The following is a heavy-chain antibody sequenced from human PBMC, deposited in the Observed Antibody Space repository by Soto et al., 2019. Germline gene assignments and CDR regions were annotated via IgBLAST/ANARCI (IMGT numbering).Heavy chain of an antibody. D-gene: IGHD3-22*01. CDR2: ISYDGSNN. CDR3: ARDYYDSSGWDGMDV. CDR1: GFTFSSYA. Sequence: QVQLVESGGGVVQPGRSLRLSCAASGFTFSSYAMHWVRQAPGKGLEWVAVISYDGSNNYYADSVKGRFTISRDNSKNTLYLQMNSLRAEDTAVYYCARDYYDSSGWDGMDVWGQGTTVTVSS. J-gene: IGHJ6*02. V-gene: IGHV3-30-3*01.